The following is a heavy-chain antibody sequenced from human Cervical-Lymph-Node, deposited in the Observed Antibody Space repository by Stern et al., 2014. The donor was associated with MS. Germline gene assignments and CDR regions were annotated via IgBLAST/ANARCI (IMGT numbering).Heavy chain of an antibody. CDR1: GGTFSSYA. CDR3: ARSYGAVAGTGSDY. J-gene: IGHJ4*02. Sequence: VQLGQSGAEVKKPGSSVKVSCKASGGTFSSYAISWVRQAPGPGLELMGGIIPIFGTATYAQKFQGRVTSTADESTSTAYMELSSLRSEDTAVYYCARSYGAVAGTGSDYWGQGTLVTVSS. D-gene: IGHD6-19*01. CDR2: IIPIFGTA. V-gene: IGHV1-69*01.